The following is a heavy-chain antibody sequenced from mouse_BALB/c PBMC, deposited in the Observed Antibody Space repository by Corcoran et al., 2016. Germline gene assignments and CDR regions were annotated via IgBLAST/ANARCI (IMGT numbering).Heavy chain of an antibody. V-gene: IGHV14-3*02. CDR1: GFNIKDTY. CDR2: IDPANGNT. J-gene: IGHJ1*01. Sequence: EVQLQQSGAELVKPGASVKLSCTASGFNIKDTYMHWVKQRPEQGLEWIGRIDPANGNTKYDPKFQGKATITADTSSNTAYLKLSSLTSEDTAVYYGAIGGFDVWGAGTTVTFSS. D-gene: IGHD3-3*01. CDR3: AIGGFDV.